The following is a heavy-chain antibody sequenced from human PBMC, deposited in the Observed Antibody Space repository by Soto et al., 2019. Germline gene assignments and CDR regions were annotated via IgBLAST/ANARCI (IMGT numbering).Heavy chain of an antibody. D-gene: IGHD1-1*01. V-gene: IGHV3-7*01. J-gene: IGHJ6*02. Sequence: PGGSLRLSCAASGFTFSGYWMSWVRQAPGKGLEWVANIKQDGSEKYYVDSVKGRFTISRDNAKNSLYLQMNSLRAEDTAVYYCARDGNWNTHRAGYYGMDVWGQGTTVTVSS. CDR3: ARDGNWNTHRAGYYGMDV. CDR2: IKQDGSEK. CDR1: GFTFSGYW.